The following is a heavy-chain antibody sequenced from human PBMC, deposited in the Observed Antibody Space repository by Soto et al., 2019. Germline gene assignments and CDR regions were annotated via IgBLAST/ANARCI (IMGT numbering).Heavy chain of an antibody. V-gene: IGHV1-8*01. Sequence: QVQLVQSGAEVKKPGASVEVSCKASGYTFTSYDINWVRQATGQGLEWMGWMNPNSGNTGYAQKFQGRVTMTRNTSISTAYMELSSLRSEDTAVYYCARGRYCSGGSCYPTVDYWGQGTLVTVSS. J-gene: IGHJ4*02. D-gene: IGHD2-15*01. CDR2: MNPNSGNT. CDR3: ARGRYCSGGSCYPTVDY. CDR1: GYTFTSYD.